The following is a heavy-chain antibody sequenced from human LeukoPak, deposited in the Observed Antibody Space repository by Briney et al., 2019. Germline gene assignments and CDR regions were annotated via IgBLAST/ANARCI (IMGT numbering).Heavy chain of an antibody. CDR3: AKDSSSWHYYYYYGMDV. D-gene: IGHD6-13*01. V-gene: IGHV3-30*18. Sequence: PGGSLRLSCAASGFTFSSYGMHWVRQAPGKGLEWVAVISYDGSNKYYADSVKGRFTISRDNSKNTLYLQMNSLRAEDTAVYYCAKDSSSWHYYYYYGMDVWGQGTTVTVSS. J-gene: IGHJ6*02. CDR2: ISYDGSNK. CDR1: GFTFSSYG.